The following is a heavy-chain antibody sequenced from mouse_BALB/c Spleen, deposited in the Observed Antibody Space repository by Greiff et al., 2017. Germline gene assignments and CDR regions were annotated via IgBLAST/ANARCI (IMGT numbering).Heavy chain of an antibody. CDR1: GFNIKDTY. J-gene: IGHJ1*01. CDR3: ARWYDWYFDV. D-gene: IGHD2-14*01. Sequence: VQLKQSGAELVKPGASVKLSCTASGFNIKDTYMHWVKQRPEQGLEWIGRIDPANGNTKYDPKFQGKATITADTSSNTAYLQLSSLTSEDTAVYYCARWYDWYFDVWGAGTTVTVSS. V-gene: IGHV14-3*02. CDR2: IDPANGNT.